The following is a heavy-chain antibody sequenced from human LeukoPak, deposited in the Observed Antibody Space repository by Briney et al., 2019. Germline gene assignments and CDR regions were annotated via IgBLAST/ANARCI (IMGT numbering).Heavy chain of an antibody. CDR2: IYYMGST. CDR1: GGSISSTSYY. D-gene: IGHD1-26*01. Sequence: SETLSLTCTVSGGSISSTSYYWGWVRQPPGKGLEWIVSIYYMGSTFYSPSLKSRVTISVDTSKNQFSLKLSSVTAADTAVYYCATTTIRLGYWGQGTLVTVSS. J-gene: IGHJ4*02. V-gene: IGHV4-39*07. CDR3: ATTTIRLGY.